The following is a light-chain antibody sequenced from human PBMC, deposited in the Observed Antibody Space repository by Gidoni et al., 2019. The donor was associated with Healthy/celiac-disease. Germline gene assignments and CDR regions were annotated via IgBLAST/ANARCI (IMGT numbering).Light chain of an antibody. CDR1: QSVSSY. V-gene: IGKV3-11*01. CDR3: QQRSNWRYT. CDR2: EAS. J-gene: IGKJ2*01. Sequence: IVLTQSPATLSLSPGERATLPCRASQSVSSYLAWYQQKPGQAPRLLIYEASNRATGIPARFSGSGSGTDFTLTISSLKPEDFAVYYCQQRSNWRYTFGQGTKLEIK.